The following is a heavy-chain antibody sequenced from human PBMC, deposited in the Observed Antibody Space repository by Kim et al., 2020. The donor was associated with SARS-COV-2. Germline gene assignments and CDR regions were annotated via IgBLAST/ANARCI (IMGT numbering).Heavy chain of an antibody. D-gene: IGHD2-21*01. CDR2: INHSGST. J-gene: IGHJ4*02. CDR1: GGSFSGYY. Sequence: SETLSLTCAVYGGSFSGYYWSWIRQPPGKGLEWIGEINHSGSTNYNPSLKSRVTISVDTSKNQFSLKLSSVTAADTAVYYCARGDGLFQSLRYFDYWGQGTLVTVSS. V-gene: IGHV4-34*01. CDR3: ARGDGLFQSLRYFDY.